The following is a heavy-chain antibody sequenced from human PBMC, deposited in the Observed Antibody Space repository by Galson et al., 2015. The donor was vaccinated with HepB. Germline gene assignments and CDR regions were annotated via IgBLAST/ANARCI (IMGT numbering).Heavy chain of an antibody. CDR2: IKKDGSEQ. V-gene: IGHV3-7*01. D-gene: IGHD1-14*01. J-gene: IGHJ5*02. Sequence: SLRLSCAASGFSISSNWMTWLRQAPGKGLEWVANIKKDGSEQDYMDSVKGRFTISRDNARNLLYLQMNSLRAEDTAVYYCARERNTNYGWFDPWGQGTLVTVSS. CDR1: GFSISSNW. CDR3: ARERNTNYGWFDP.